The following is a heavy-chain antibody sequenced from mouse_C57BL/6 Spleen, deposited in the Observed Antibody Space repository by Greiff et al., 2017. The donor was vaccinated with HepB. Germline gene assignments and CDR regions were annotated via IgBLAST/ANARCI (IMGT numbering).Heavy chain of an antibody. CDR2: ISDGGSYT. D-gene: IGHD2-1*01. CDR1: GFTFSSYA. J-gene: IGHJ4*01. V-gene: IGHV5-4*01. Sequence: EVQLVESGGGLVKPGGSLKLSCAASGFTFSSYAMSWVRQTPEKRLEWVATISDGGSYTYYPDNVKGRFTISRDNAKNNLYLQMSHLKSEDTAMYYCARAGGNYVGGAMDYWGQGTSVTVSS. CDR3: ARAGGNYVGGAMDY.